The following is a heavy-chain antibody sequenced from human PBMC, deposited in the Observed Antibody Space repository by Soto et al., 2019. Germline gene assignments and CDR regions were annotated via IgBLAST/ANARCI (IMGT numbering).Heavy chain of an antibody. CDR3: ARDAHITMVRGVTAWYYYYGMDV. D-gene: IGHD3-10*01. V-gene: IGHV4-4*07. CDR1: GGSISSYY. J-gene: IGHJ6*02. CDR2: IYTSGST. Sequence: LPETLSLTCTVSGGSISSYYWSWIRQPAGKGLEWIGRIYTSGSTNYNPSLKSRVTMPVDTSKNQFSLKLSSVTAADTAVYYCARDAHITMVRGVTAWYYYYGMDVWGQGTTVTVSS.